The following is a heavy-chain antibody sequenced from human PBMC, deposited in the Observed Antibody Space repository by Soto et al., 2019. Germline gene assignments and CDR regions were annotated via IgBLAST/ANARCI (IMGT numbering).Heavy chain of an antibody. D-gene: IGHD3-3*01. CDR1: GSSLSRYY. CDR2: IYYSGST. J-gene: IGHJ6*02. CDR3: SRVPSPFRSGYSRTYYYYCMDV. Sequence: SETLSLTCTLSGSSLSRYYWSWIRQPPGKGLEWIAYIYYSGSTNYNPSLKSRVTISVDTPKNQFSLKLSSVTAAVTAVYYCSRVPSPFRSGYSRTYYYYCMDVWRQGTTVTVSS. V-gene: IGHV4-59*01.